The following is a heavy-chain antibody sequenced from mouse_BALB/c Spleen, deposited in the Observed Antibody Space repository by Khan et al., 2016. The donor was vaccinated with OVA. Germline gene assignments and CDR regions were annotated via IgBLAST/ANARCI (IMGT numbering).Heavy chain of an antibody. Sequence: VKLLESGPGLVQPSQSLSITCTVSGFSLTSYGVQWVRQSPGKGLEWLGMIWSGGNTDYNAAFISRLSISKDNSKSQVFFKLISLQADDTAIYYCARNYPFDYGRSYSSSCYAMDYWGQGTSVTVSS. V-gene: IGHV2-4-1*01. D-gene: IGHD1-1*01. CDR2: IWSGGNT. CDR1: GFSLTSYG. J-gene: IGHJ4*01. CDR3: ARNYPFDYGRSYSSSCYAMDY.